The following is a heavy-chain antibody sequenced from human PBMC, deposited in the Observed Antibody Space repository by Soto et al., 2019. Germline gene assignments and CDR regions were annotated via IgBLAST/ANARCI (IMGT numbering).Heavy chain of an antibody. Sequence: QVQLVQSGAEVKKPGSSVKVSCKASGGTFSSYAISWVRQAPGQGLEWMGGIIPIFGTANYAQKFQGRVTITADESTSTAYRELSSLRAEDTAVYYCARDGVWSSGWSRGGYDGMDVWGQGTTVTVSS. CDR2: IIPIFGTA. J-gene: IGHJ6*02. CDR3: ARDGVWSSGWSRGGYDGMDV. CDR1: GGTFSSYA. D-gene: IGHD6-19*01. V-gene: IGHV1-69*01.